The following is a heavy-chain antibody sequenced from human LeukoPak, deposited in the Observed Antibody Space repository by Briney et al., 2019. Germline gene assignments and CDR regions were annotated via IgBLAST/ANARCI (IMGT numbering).Heavy chain of an antibody. CDR2: IYYSGST. J-gene: IGHJ4*02. D-gene: IGHD5-24*01. CDR3: ASGLDNYYFDY. CDR1: GGSISGSY. Sequence: SETLSLTCAVSGGSISGSYWSWIRQPPGKGLEWIGYIYYSGSTNYNPSLKSRVTISVDTSKNQFSLKLSSVTAADTAVYYCASGLDNYYFDYWGQGTLVTVSS. V-gene: IGHV4-59*01.